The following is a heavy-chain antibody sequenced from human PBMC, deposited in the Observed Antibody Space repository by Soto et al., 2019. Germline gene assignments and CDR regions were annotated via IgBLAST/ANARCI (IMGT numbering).Heavy chain of an antibody. CDR2: IIPIFGAS. CDR3: ARDPRSGWAHDAFDV. CDR1: GGTFTTSG. D-gene: IGHD3-22*01. J-gene: IGHJ3*01. V-gene: IGHV1-69*01. Sequence: QVHLVQSGAEMKKPGSSVRVSCEASGGTFTTSGFGWVRQAPGQGPEWMGGIIPIFGASNYAPKFQGRITISADEYKSTSILAISSLNTEDTATYYCARDPRSGWAHDAFDVWG.